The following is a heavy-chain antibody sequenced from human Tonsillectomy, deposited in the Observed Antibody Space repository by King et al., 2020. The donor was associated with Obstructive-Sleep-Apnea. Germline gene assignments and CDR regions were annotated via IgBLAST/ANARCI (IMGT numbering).Heavy chain of an antibody. CDR3: TTPNYGDYEEDYYYGMDV. CDR1: GFTFSNAW. V-gene: IGHV3-15*01. J-gene: IGHJ6*02. Sequence: VQLVESGGGLVKPGGSLRLSCAASGFTFSNAWMSWVRQAPVKGLEWVVRIKSKTDGGTTDYAAPVKGKFTTSRDDSKNTLYLQMNGLKTEDTDVYYCTTPNYGDYEEDYYYGMDVWGQGTTVTVSS. CDR2: IKSKTDGGTT. D-gene: IGHD4-17*01.